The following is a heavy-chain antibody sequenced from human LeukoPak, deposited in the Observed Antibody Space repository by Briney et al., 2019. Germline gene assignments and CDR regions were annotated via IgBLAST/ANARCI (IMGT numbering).Heavy chain of an antibody. CDR3: ARVRGPTLKTCYMDV. CDR2: ISDRSSTI. D-gene: IGHD3-10*01. Sequence: GGSLRLSCAASGFTFTEYSIIWVRQAPGKGLEWVSFISDISDRSSTIHYADSVKGRFTISRDNAERSVYLQMNSLRADDAAVYYCARVRGPTLKTCYMDVWGTGTTVTVSS. V-gene: IGHV3-48*04. J-gene: IGHJ6*03. CDR1: GFTFTEYS.